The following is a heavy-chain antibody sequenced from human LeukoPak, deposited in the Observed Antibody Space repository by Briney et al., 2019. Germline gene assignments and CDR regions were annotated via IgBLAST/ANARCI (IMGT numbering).Heavy chain of an antibody. D-gene: IGHD3-9*01. V-gene: IGHV5-10-1*01. CDR3: ARHLARKYDILTGYHDAFDI. J-gene: IGHJ3*02. CDR2: IDPSDSYT. Sequence: GESLKISCKGSGYSFTSYWISWVRQMPGKGLEWMGRIDPSDSYTNYSPSFQGHVTISADTSISTAYLQWSSLKASDTAMYYCARHLARKYDILTGYHDAFDIWGQGTMVTVSS. CDR1: GYSFTSYW.